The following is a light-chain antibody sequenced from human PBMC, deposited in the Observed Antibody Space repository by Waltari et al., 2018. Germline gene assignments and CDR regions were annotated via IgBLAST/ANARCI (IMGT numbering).Light chain of an antibody. V-gene: IGKV3-20*01. J-gene: IGKJ1*01. CDR1: QSVSRV. Sequence: EIVLTQSPGTLSLSPGERATLSCRASQSVSRVLAWYQQKPGQAPRLLIYGASNRATGIPDRFSGSGSGTDFSLTISRLEPEDFAVYYCQHYVRLPVTFGQGTKVEIK. CDR3: QHYVRLPVT. CDR2: GAS.